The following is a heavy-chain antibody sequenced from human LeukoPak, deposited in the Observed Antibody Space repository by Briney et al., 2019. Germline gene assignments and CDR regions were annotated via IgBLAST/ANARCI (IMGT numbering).Heavy chain of an antibody. D-gene: IGHD1-26*01. V-gene: IGHV4-59*08. CDR2: IYYSGST. Sequence: SSETLSLTCTVSGGSISSYYWSWIRQPPGKGLEWIGYIYYSGSTNYNPSLKGRVTISVDTSKNQFSLKLSSVTAADTAVYYCARHIVGATTLAFNYWGQGTLVTVSS. CDR3: ARHIVGATTLAFNY. CDR1: GGSISSYY. J-gene: IGHJ4*02.